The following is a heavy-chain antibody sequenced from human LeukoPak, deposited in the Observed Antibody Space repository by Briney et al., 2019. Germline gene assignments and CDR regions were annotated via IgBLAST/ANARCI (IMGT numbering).Heavy chain of an antibody. D-gene: IGHD5-12*01. CDR3: ARDLAIVATLDPQLR. Sequence: PGGSLRLSCPASGFTFSSYEMNWVRQAPGKGLEWVSYISSSGSTIYYADSVKGRFTIFRDNAKNSLYLQMNSLRAEDTAVYYCARDLAIVATLDPQLRWGQGTLVTVSS. CDR2: ISSSGSTI. V-gene: IGHV3-48*03. CDR1: GFTFSSYE. J-gene: IGHJ4*02.